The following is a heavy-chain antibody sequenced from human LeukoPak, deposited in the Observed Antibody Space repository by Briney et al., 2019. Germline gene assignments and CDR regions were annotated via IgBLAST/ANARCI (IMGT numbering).Heavy chain of an antibody. V-gene: IGHV4-4*07. CDR2: IYTSGST. J-gene: IGHJ5*02. Sequence: SETLSLTCTVSGGSISSYYWSWIRQPAGKGLEWIGRIYTSGSTNYNPSLKSRVTISVDTSKNQFSLKLSSVTAADTAVYYCARDNSVEDTAWWFDPWGQGTLVTVSS. CDR1: GGSISSYY. CDR3: ARDNSVEDTAWWFDP. D-gene: IGHD4-23*01.